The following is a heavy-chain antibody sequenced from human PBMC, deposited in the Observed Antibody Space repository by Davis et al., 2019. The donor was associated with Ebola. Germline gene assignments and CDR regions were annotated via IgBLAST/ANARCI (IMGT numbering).Heavy chain of an antibody. CDR2: INPNSGGT. CDR3: TRAVRYSAVVSQSSRKYYFDY. D-gene: IGHD3-22*01. CDR1: GYTFTGYY. J-gene: IGHJ4*02. V-gene: IGHV1-2*06. Sequence: ASVKVSCKASGYTFTGYYMHWVRQAPGQGLEWMGRINPNSGGTNYAQKFQGRVTMTRNTSISTAYMELSSLRPEDTAVYYCTRAVRYSAVVSQSSRKYYFDYWGQGTLVTVAS.